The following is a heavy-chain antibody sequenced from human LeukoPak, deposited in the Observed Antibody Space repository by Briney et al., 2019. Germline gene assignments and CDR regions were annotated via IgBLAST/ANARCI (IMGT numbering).Heavy chain of an antibody. CDR1: GYTFTSYD. D-gene: IGHD4-11*01. J-gene: IGHJ5*02. CDR2: MNPNSGNT. V-gene: IGHV1-8*01. Sequence: DSVKVSCKASGYTFTSYDINWVRQATGQGLEWMGWMNPNSGNTGYAQKFQGRVTMTRNTSISTAYMELSSLRSEDTAVYYCARGGPTVRRPYNWFDPWGQGTLVTVSS. CDR3: ARGGPTVRRPYNWFDP.